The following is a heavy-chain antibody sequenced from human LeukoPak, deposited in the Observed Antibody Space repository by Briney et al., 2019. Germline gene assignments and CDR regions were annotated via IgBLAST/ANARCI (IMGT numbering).Heavy chain of an antibody. J-gene: IGHJ4*02. CDR3: ASGQKLGF. CDR2: IKRDGSDK. V-gene: IGHV3-7*01. Sequence: GGSLRLSCVASGFTFSSYWMSWVRQAPGKGLEWVANIKRDGSDKYYVDSVKGRFTISRDNAKNSLNLQMNSLRAEDTAVYYCASGQKLGFWGQGTLVTVSS. D-gene: IGHD6-13*01. CDR1: GFTFSSYW.